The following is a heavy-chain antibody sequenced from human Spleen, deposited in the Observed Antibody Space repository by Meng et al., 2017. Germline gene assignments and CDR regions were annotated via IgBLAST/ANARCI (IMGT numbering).Heavy chain of an antibody. CDR1: GFYLRTSGVG. CDR3: AHMSRYSYDVPFDY. Sequence: LERFGPSLVKPTQALTLSFTFSGFYLRTSGVGLGWFLQPPGKALEWLALIYWDDDKRYSPSLKSRLTITKDTSKNQVVLTMTNMDPVDTATYYCAHMSRYSYDVPFDYWGQGTLVTVSS. D-gene: IGHD5-18*01. V-gene: IGHV2-5*02. J-gene: IGHJ4*02. CDR2: IYWDDDK.